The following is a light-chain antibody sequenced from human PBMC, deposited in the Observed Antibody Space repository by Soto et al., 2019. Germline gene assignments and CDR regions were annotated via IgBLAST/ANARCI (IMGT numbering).Light chain of an antibody. CDR3: CSYAGNYTWL. J-gene: IGLJ3*02. Sequence: QSALTQPRSVSGSPGQSVTISCTGTSSDVATYNYVSWYQQRPGKAPRLMIYDVTKRPSGVPDRFSGSKSGNTASLTISGLQAEDETDYYCCSYAGNYTWLFGGGTKVTVL. CDR1: SSDVATYNY. V-gene: IGLV2-11*01. CDR2: DVT.